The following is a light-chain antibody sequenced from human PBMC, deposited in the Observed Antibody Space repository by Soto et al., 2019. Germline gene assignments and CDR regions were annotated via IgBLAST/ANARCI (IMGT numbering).Light chain of an antibody. Sequence: AIEMTQSPSSLSVSVGDRVTLTCRASQSVSNYLAWYQQKPGKAPKLLLYAASSLESWVPSRFSGSGSGTGFTLTISSLQPEDFATFYCLQDYNCPLTFGGGTQVEVK. CDR2: AAS. J-gene: IGKJ4*01. CDR3: LQDYNCPLT. CDR1: QSVSNY. V-gene: IGKV1-6*01.